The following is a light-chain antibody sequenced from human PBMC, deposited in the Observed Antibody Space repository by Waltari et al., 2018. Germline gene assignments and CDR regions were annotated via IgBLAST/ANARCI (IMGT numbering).Light chain of an antibody. J-gene: IGKJ2*01. CDR1: QSLTTPS. CDR3: QQYDTMPHT. V-gene: IGKV3-20*01. Sequence: ENVLTQSPGTVSLSPGERATLSCRASQSLTTPSLARYQAKPGPAPRLLIYGASSRAAGVPKRFSGSGSGTEFTLIISSVAPEDFAVFYCQQYDTMPHTFGQGTKLEIK. CDR2: GAS.